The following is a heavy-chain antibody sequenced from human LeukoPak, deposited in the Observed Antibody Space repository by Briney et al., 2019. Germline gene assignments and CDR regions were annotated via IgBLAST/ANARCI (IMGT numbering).Heavy chain of an antibody. CDR3: ARQSRAAYSLNFDY. J-gene: IGHJ4*02. Sequence: PGGSLRLSCAASGFTFSSYWMSWVRQAPGKGLEWVANIKQDGSEKYYMDSVRGRFTISRDNAKNSLYLQMNSLRAEDTAVYFCARQSRAAYSLNFDYWGQGTLVTVSS. CDR2: IKQDGSEK. CDR1: GFTFSSYW. D-gene: IGHD6-6*01. V-gene: IGHV3-7*01.